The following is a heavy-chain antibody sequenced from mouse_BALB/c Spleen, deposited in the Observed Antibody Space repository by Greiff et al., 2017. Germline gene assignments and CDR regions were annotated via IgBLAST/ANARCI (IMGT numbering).Heavy chain of an antibody. V-gene: IGHV3-6*02. J-gene: IGHJ4*01. Sequence: EVKLQESGPGLVKPSQSLSLTCSVTGYSITSGYYWNWIRQFPGNKLEWMGYISYDGSNNYNPSLKNRISITRDTSKNQFFLKLNSLTTEDTATYYCARFPHYYVSSYAMDYWGQGTSVTVSS. CDR1: GYSITSGYY. CDR2: ISYDGSN. CDR3: ARFPHYYVSSYAMDY. D-gene: IGHD1-1*01.